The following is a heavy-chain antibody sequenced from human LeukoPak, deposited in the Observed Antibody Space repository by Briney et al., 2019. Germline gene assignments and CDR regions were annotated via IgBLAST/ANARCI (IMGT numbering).Heavy chain of an antibody. CDR1: GYTFTGYY. D-gene: IGHD6-6*01. CDR3: ARENEYSSSSDRYFPYYFDY. CDR2: INPNSGGT. J-gene: IGHJ4*02. Sequence: ASVKVSCKASGYTFTGYYLYWVRQAPGQGLEWMGRINPNSGGTNYAQKFQGRVTMTRDTSISTAYMELSSLRSDDTAVYYCARENEYSSSSDRYFPYYFDYWGQGTLVTVSS. V-gene: IGHV1-2*06.